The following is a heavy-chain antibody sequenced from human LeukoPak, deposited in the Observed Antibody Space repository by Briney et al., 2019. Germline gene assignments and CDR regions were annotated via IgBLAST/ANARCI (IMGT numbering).Heavy chain of an antibody. CDR3: AREKTYYYDSSGYAA. D-gene: IGHD3-22*01. V-gene: IGHV1-46*01. CDR2: INPSGGST. Sequence: ASVKVSCKASGYTFTSHYMHWVRQAPGQGLEWMGIINPSGGSTSYAQKFQGRVTMTRDMSTSTVYMEPSSLRSEDTAVYYCAREKTYYYDSSGYAAWGQGTLVTVSS. J-gene: IGHJ5*02. CDR1: GYTFTSHY.